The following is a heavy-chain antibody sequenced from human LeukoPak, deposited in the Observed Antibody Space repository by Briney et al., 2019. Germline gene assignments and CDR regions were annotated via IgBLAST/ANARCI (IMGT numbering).Heavy chain of an antibody. CDR1: GFTFSSYA. J-gene: IGHJ4*02. CDR3: AKDGPYYYDSSGIDY. Sequence: GGSLRLSCAASGFTFSSYAMSWVRQAPGKGLEWVAVIWYDGSNKYYADSVKGRFTISRDNSKNTLYLQMNSLRAEDTAVYYCAKDGPYYYDSSGIDYWGQGTLVTVSS. D-gene: IGHD3-22*01. V-gene: IGHV3-33*06. CDR2: IWYDGSNK.